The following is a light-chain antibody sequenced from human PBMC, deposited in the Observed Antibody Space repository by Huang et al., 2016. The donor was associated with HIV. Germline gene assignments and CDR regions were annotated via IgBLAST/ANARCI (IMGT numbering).Light chain of an antibody. Sequence: EIVLTQSPAILSLSPGERATLSCGASQNIGNYLGWYQHKPGRAPRLLIYGASNRATGIPARFSATGSVTNFTLIINSLEPDDFAVYYCQQRGNWPLTFGGGTKVDI. CDR3: QQRGNWPLT. CDR2: GAS. V-gene: IGKV3-11*01. J-gene: IGKJ4*01. CDR1: QNIGNY.